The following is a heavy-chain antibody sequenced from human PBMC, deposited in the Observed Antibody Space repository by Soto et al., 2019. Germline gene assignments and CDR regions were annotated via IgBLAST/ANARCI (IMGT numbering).Heavy chain of an antibody. CDR3: ARDGAGYSYGLGYNWFDP. CDR2: IIPIFGTA. D-gene: IGHD5-18*01. CDR1: GGTFSSYA. Sequence: SVKVSCKASGGTFSSYAISWVRQAPGRGLEWMGGIIPIFGTANYAQKFQGRVTITADESTSTAYMELSSLRSEDTAVYYCARDGAGYSYGLGYNWFDPWGQGTLVTVSS. J-gene: IGHJ5*02. V-gene: IGHV1-69*13.